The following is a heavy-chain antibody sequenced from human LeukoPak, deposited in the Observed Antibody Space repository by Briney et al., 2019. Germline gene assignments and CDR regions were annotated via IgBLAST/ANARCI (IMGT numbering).Heavy chain of an antibody. CDR1: GGSISSYY. Sequence: SETLSLTCTVPGGSISSYYWSWIRQPPGKGLEWIGYIYYSGSTNYNPSLKSRVTISVDTSKNQFSLKLSSVTAADTAVYYCARQDYGGNPLFSSWGQGTLVTVFS. CDR3: ARQDYGGNPLFSS. D-gene: IGHD4-23*01. J-gene: IGHJ4*02. CDR2: IYYSGST. V-gene: IGHV4-59*01.